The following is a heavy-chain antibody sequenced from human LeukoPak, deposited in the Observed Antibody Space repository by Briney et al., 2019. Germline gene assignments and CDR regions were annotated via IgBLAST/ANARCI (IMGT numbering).Heavy chain of an antibody. Sequence: GASVKVSCKASGYTFTSYYMHWVRQAPGQGLEWMGIINPSGGSTIYAQKFQGRVTMTRDTSTSTVYMELSSLGSEDTAVYYCARVTWELLSGDYWGQGTLVTVSS. CDR3: ARVTWELLSGDY. J-gene: IGHJ4*02. D-gene: IGHD1-26*01. CDR2: INPSGGST. V-gene: IGHV1-46*01. CDR1: GYTFTSYY.